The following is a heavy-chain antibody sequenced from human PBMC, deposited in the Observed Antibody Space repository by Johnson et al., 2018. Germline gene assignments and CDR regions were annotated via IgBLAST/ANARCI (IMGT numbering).Heavy chain of an antibody. CDR2: ISGSGGST. D-gene: IGHD3-22*01. Sequence: EVQLLESGGGLVQPGGSLRLSCAASGFTFSSYAMSWVRQAPGKGLEWVSAISGSGGSTYYTASVKGRFTISRDNSKNTLYLQMNSQRAEDTGVYYCAISSYYYDSSGYYYAEYFQHWGQGTLVTVSS. CDR1: GFTFSSYA. V-gene: IGHV3-23*01. J-gene: IGHJ1*01. CDR3: AISSYYYDSSGYYYAEYFQH.